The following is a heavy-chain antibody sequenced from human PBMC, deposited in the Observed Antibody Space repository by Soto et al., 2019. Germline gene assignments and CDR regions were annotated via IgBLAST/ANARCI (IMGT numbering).Heavy chain of an antibody. D-gene: IGHD2-21*02. Sequence: PSETLALTCAVDGGSFSGYYSSWIRQPPGKGLEWIGEINPSGSTNYNTSLKSRVTISVDTSKNQFSLKLSSVTAADTAVYYCARVTRFPRQAKRTYYYYYMDVWGKGTTVT. CDR2: INPSGST. CDR1: GGSFSGYY. CDR3: ARVTRFPRQAKRTYYYYYMDV. J-gene: IGHJ6*03. V-gene: IGHV4-34*01.